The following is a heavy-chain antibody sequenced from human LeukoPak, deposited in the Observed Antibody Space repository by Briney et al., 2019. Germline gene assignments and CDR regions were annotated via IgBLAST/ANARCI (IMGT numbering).Heavy chain of an antibody. CDR2: INPNSGGT. CDR3: ASPTYYYGSGSYGAFDI. V-gene: IGHV1-2*02. Sequence: ASVKVSCKASGYTFTGYYMHWVRQAPGQGLEWMGWINPNSGGTNYAQKFQGRVTMTRDTSISTAYMELSRLRSDDTAVYYCASPTYYYGSGSYGAFDIWGQGTMVTVSS. D-gene: IGHD3-10*01. J-gene: IGHJ3*02. CDR1: GYTFTGYY.